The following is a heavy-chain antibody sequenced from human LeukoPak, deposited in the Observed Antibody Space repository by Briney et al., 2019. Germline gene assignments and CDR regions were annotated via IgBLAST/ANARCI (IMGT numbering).Heavy chain of an antibody. CDR2: ISSSSSYI. D-gene: IGHD6-19*01. Sequence: GGSLRLSCAASGFTFSSYSMNWVRQAPGKGLEWVSSISSSSSYIYYAGSVKGRFTISRDNAKNSLYLQMNSLRAEDTAVYYCARDPSSGWYLKGWFDPWGQGTLVTVSS. CDR1: GFTFSSYS. V-gene: IGHV3-21*01. CDR3: ARDPSSGWYLKGWFDP. J-gene: IGHJ5*02.